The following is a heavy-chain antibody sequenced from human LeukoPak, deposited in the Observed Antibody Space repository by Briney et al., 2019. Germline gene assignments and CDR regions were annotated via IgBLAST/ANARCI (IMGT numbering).Heavy chain of an antibody. J-gene: IGHJ4*02. CDR3: AKDYYGSGSSIDY. V-gene: IGHV3-30*02. Sequence: SGGSLRLSCAASGFTFSSYAMHWVRQAPGKGLGWVTFIRYDEITKYYADSVKGRFTVSRDNSKNTLYLQMNSLRAEDTAVYYCAKDYYGSGSSIDYWGQGTLVTVSS. D-gene: IGHD3-10*01. CDR1: GFTFSSYA. CDR2: IRYDEITK.